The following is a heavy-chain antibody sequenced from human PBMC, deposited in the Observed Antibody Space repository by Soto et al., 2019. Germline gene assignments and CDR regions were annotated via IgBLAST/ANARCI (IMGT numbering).Heavy chain of an antibody. CDR2: ISGSGGST. V-gene: IGHV3-23*01. J-gene: IGHJ4*02. Sequence: EVQLLESGGGLVQPGGSLRLSCAASGFTFSSYAMSWVRQAPGKGLEWVSAISGSGGSTYYADSVKGRFTISRDNSQNTLYLQMNSLRAEDTAVYYGAKVEQWLVGWYFDYWGQGTLVTVSS. D-gene: IGHD6-19*01. CDR1: GFTFSSYA. CDR3: AKVEQWLVGWYFDY.